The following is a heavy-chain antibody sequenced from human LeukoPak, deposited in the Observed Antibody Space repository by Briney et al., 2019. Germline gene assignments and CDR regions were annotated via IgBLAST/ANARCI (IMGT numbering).Heavy chain of an antibody. CDR2: FDPEDGET. D-gene: IGHD3-10*01. CDR3: ATVELMVRGAPTSHYGMDV. V-gene: IGHV1-24*01. CDR1: GYTLTELS. Sequence: RASVKVSCKVSGYTLTELSMHWVRQAPRKGLEWMGGFDPEDGETIYAQKFQGRVTMTEDTSTDTAYMELSSLRSEDTAVYYCATVELMVRGAPTSHYGMDVWGQGTTVTVSS. J-gene: IGHJ6*02.